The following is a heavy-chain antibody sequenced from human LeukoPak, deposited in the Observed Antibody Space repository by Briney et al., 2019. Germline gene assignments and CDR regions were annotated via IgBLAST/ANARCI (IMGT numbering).Heavy chain of an antibody. Sequence: SETLSLTCTVSGGSISTYYWSWIRQPPGKGLEWIGYIYYTGSTNYNPSLKSRVTISVDTPKNQFSLRLSSVTAADTAVYHCARHFMVRGVIIPYYFDYWGQGTLVTVSS. J-gene: IGHJ4*02. D-gene: IGHD3-10*01. V-gene: IGHV4-59*08. CDR2: IYYTGST. CDR3: ARHFMVRGVIIPYYFDY. CDR1: GGSISTYY.